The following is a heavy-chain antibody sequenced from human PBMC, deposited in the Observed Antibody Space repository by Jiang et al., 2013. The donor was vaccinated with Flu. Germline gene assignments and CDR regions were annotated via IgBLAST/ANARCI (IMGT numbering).Heavy chain of an antibody. Sequence: SVKVSCKASGYTFTSYAMHWVAPGPGQRLEWMGWINAGNGNTKYSQKFQGRVTITRDTSASTAYMELSSLRSEDTAVYYCARDGSSFGGSKHFDYWGQGTLVTVSS. CDR2: INAGNGNT. J-gene: IGHJ4*02. V-gene: IGHV1-3*01. D-gene: IGHD3-10*01. CDR1: GYTFTSYA. CDR3: ARDGSSFGGSKHFDY.